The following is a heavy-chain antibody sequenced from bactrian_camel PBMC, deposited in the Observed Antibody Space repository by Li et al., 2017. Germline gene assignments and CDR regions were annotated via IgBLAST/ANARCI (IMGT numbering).Heavy chain of an antibody. CDR1: GLSMDANA. Sequence: VQLVESGGGLVQAGGSLRLSCTASGLSMDANAMGWFRQAPGKEREGISCIDSQGGITYYADSAKGRFTISRDIAKNTLYLQMNSLKTEDTALYYCAADPQYTISRWQDLGNYWGQGTQVTVS. D-gene: IGHD7*01. J-gene: IGHJ4*01. V-gene: IGHV3S60*01. CDR2: IDSQGGIT. CDR3: AADPQYTISRWQDLGNY.